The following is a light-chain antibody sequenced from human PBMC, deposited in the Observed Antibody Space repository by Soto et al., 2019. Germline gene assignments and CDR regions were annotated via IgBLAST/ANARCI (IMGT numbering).Light chain of an antibody. CDR1: QSINTW. Sequence: DIQMTQSPSTLSASVGDRVTITCRASQSINTWLAWYQQRPGKAPKFLIYDASSLASGVPSRFSGSASGTEFTLTISSLQPDDFAVYYCQQYNNWPRTFGQGTKVEIK. V-gene: IGKV1-5*01. J-gene: IGKJ1*01. CDR2: DAS. CDR3: QQYNNWPRT.